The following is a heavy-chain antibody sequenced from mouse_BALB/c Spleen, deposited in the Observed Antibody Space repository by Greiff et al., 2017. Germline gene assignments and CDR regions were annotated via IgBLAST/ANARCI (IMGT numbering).Heavy chain of an antibody. D-gene: IGHD2-1*01. J-gene: IGHJ3*01. CDR2: IWAGGST. CDR3: AREVRRRSTAY. Sequence: VKLVESGPGLVAPSQSLSITCTVSGFSLTSYGVHWVRQPPGKGLEWLGVIWAGGSTNYNSALMSRLSISKDNSKSQVFLKMNSLQTDDTAMYYCAREVRRRSTAYWGQGTLVTVSA. V-gene: IGHV2-9*02. CDR1: GFSLTSYG.